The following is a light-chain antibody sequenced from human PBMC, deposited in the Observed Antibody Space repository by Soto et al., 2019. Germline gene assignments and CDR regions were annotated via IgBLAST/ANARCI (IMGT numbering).Light chain of an antibody. J-gene: IGKJ2*01. Sequence: EIVLTQSPGTLSLSPGERATLSCRASQSISSSYLAWYQHKPGQAPRLLIYGASNRATGIPDRFSGSGSGTDFTLPISRLEPEDFAVYYCQLYGSSPPGYTFGQGTKLEIK. CDR1: QSISSSY. CDR2: GAS. CDR3: QLYGSSPPGYT. V-gene: IGKV3-20*01.